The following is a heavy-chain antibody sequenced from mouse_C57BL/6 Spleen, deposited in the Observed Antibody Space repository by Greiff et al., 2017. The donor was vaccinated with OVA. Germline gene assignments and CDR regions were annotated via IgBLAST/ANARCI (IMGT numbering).Heavy chain of an antibody. D-gene: IGHD2-14*01. J-gene: IGHJ2*01. V-gene: IGHV5-17*01. CDR3: ARDYVYEDDFDY. Sequence: EVKLMESGGGLVKPGGSLKLSCAASGFTFSDYGMHWVRQAPEKGLEWVAYISSGSSTIYYADTVKGRFTISRDNVKNTLFLQRTSLRSEDTAMYYCARDYVYEDDFDYWGQGTTLTVSP. CDR2: ISSGSSTI. CDR1: GFTFSDYG.